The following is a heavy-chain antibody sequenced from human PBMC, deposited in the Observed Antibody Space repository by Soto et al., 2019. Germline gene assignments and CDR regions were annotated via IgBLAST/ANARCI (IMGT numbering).Heavy chain of an antibody. CDR1: GYTLISYY. CDR2: INPSGDST. J-gene: IGHJ6*02. D-gene: IGHD2-15*01. CDR3: ARDVRIYYYYYGMDV. V-gene: IGHV1-46*01. Sequence: ATSVEVSCKESGYTLISYYMRWVQQAPGQGLEWMGIINPSGDSTSYAQKFQGRVTMTRDTSTSTVYMELSSLRSEDTAVYYCARDVRIYYYYYGMDVWGQGTTVTVSS.